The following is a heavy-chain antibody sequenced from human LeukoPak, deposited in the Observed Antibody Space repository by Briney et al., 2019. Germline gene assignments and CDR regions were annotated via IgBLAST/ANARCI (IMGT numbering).Heavy chain of an antibody. CDR2: IWYDGIDK. CDR3: ARDGRDGYNNRWFDP. D-gene: IGHD5-24*01. Sequence: LSLTCTVSGGSFSTNSNYWGWVRQAPGKGLEWVVVIWYDGIDKYYADSVKGRFTISRDNSKNTLYLQMNSLRAEDTAVYYCARDGRDGYNNRWFDPWGQGTLVTVSS. V-gene: IGHV3-33*07. J-gene: IGHJ5*02. CDR1: GGSFSTNS.